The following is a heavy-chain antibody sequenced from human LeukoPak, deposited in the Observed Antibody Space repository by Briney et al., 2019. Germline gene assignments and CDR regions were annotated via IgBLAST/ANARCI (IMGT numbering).Heavy chain of an antibody. Sequence: ASVKVSCKASGYTFTSYGISWVRQAPGQGLEWMGWISAYNGNTNYAQKLQGRVTMTTDTSTSTAYMELRSLRSDDTAVYYCTTPRGPAPNDYRMDVWGQGTTVTVSS. CDR3: TTPRGPAPNDYRMDV. V-gene: IGHV1-18*01. D-gene: IGHD2-2*01. CDR2: ISAYNGNT. CDR1: GYTFTSYG. J-gene: IGHJ6*02.